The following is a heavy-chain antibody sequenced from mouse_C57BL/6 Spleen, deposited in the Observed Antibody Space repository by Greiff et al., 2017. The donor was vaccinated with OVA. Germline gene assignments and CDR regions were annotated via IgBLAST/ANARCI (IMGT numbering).Heavy chain of an antibody. D-gene: IGHD6-1*01. CDR2: IDPNSGGT. V-gene: IGHV1-72*01. Sequence: VQLQQPGAELVKPGASVKLSCKASGYTFTSYWMHWVKQRPGQGLEWIGRIDPNSGGTNYNEKFKSKATLTVDKSSSTAYMQLSSLTSEDSAVYYGARSGSYDRYYFDYWGQGTTLTVSS. J-gene: IGHJ2*01. CDR1: GYTFTSYW. CDR3: ARSGSYDRYYFDY.